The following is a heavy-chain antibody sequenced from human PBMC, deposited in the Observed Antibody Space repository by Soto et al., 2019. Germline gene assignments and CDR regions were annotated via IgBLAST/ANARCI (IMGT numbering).Heavy chain of an antibody. CDR3: ARTSAAGKYYYRMDV. V-gene: IGHV5-51*01. Sequence: PGESLKISCKGSGYSFTSYWIGWVRQMPGKGLEWMGIIYPGDSDTRYSPSFQGQVTISADKSISTAYLQWSSLKASDTAMYYCARTSAAGKYYYRMDVWGQGTTVPVSS. D-gene: IGHD6-13*01. CDR2: IYPGDSDT. J-gene: IGHJ6*02. CDR1: GYSFTSYW.